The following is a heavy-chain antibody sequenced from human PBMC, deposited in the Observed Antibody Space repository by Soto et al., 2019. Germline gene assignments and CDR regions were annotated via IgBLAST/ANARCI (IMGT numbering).Heavy chain of an antibody. J-gene: IGHJ5*02. V-gene: IGHV1-69*01. Sequence: QVQLVQSGAEVKKPGSSVKVSCKASGGTFSSYAISWVRQAPGQGLEWMGGIIPIFGTANYAQKFQGRVTITADESTSTAYMELSSLRSEDTAVYYCARGSVAGTLGGRYWFDPWGQGTLVTVSS. CDR2: IIPIFGTA. CDR1: GGTFSSYA. CDR3: ARGSVAGTLGGRYWFDP. D-gene: IGHD6-19*01.